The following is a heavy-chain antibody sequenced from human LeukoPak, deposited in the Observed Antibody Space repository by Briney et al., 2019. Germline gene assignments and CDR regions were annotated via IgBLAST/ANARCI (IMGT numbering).Heavy chain of an antibody. CDR2: IYSGGST. D-gene: IGHD3-9*01. V-gene: IGHV3-53*01. CDR1: RFTLSSNY. Sequence: GGSLRLSPAPSRFTLSSNYMTSVCPAPEKGLEWVSVIYSGGSTSYAHPVKGRFTISRDNSKNSLYIQMNSMRAEDTAVYYCAGHDILTGSWDAFDIWGQGTMVTV. J-gene: IGHJ3*02. CDR3: AGHDILTGSWDAFDI.